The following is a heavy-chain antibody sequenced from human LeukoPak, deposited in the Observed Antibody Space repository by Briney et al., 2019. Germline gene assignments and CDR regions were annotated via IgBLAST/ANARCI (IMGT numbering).Heavy chain of an antibody. CDR1: GYTFTSYD. D-gene: IGHD4-17*01. Sequence: ASVKVSCKASGYTFTSYDINWVRQATGQGLEWMGWMNPNSGNTGYAQKFQGRVTMTRNTSISTAYMELSSLRSEDTAVYYCARGRTSGRTVATSYDYWGQGTLVTVSS. V-gene: IGHV1-8*01. CDR2: MNPNSGNT. J-gene: IGHJ4*02. CDR3: ARGRTSGRTVATSYDY.